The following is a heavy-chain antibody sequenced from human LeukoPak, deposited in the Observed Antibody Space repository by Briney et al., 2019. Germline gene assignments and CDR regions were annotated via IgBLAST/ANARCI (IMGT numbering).Heavy chain of an antibody. CDR2: IKSKTDGGTT. CDR3: TTDWGVVVTAPNYDLHGGDY. Sequence: GVSLRLSCAASGFTFSNAWMSWVRQAPGKGLEWVGRIKSKTDGGTTDYAAPVKGRFTISRDDSKNTLYLQMNSMKTEDTDGYYCTTDWGVVVTAPNYDLHGGDYWGQGTLVTVSS. D-gene: IGHD2-21*02. J-gene: IGHJ4*02. V-gene: IGHV3-15*01. CDR1: GFTFSNAW.